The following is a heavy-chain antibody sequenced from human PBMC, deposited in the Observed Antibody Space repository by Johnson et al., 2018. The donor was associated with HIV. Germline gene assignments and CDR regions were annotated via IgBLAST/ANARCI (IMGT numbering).Heavy chain of an antibody. V-gene: IGHV3-74*01. J-gene: IGHJ3*02. Sequence: VHLVESGGGLVQPGGSLRLSCAASGFTFSTYWMHWVRQPPGKGLVWVSRINTDGSATTYADSVRGRFTISRDNANNTLYLQMNRLRAEDTAVYSCVRRPFGAGPGADTFDIWGQGTMVTVSS. CDR1: GFTFSTYW. CDR3: VRRPFGAGPGADTFDI. D-gene: IGHD3-10*01. CDR2: INTDGSAT.